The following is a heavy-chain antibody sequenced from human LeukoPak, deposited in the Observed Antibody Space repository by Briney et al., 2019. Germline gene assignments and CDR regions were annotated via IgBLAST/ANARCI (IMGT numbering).Heavy chain of an antibody. D-gene: IGHD4-17*01. CDR1: GFTVSNNY. J-gene: IGHJ5*02. V-gene: IGHV3-66*01. CDR3: ARGVTTVTT. CDR2: VYSGGSA. Sequence: GGSLRLSCAASGFTVSNNYMGWVRQAPGKGLEWVSFVYSGGSAYYSDSVKGRFTISRDNSENTLYLQMNSLRAEDTAVYYCARGVTTVTTWGQGTLVTVSS.